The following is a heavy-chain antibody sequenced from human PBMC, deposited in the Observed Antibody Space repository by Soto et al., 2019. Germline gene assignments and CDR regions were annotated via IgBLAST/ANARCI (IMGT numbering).Heavy chain of an antibody. V-gene: IGHV3-30-3*01. D-gene: IGHD2-21*01. CDR3: ASTTLAYCGGGPKCHYYYGMDV. J-gene: IGHJ6*02. CDR2: ISYDGSNK. Sequence: GGSLRLSCAASGFTFSSYAMHWVRQAPGKGLEWVAVISYDGSNKYYADSVKGGFTIARDKSKNTLYLQMNSLRAEDTAVYYCASTTLAYCGGGPKCHYYYGMDVWGQGTTVNV. CDR1: GFTFSSYA.